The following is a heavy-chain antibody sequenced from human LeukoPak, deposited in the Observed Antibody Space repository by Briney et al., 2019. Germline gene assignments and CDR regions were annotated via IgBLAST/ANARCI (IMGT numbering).Heavy chain of an antibody. Sequence: PGGSLRLSCAASGFTFSSYSMNWVRQAPGKGLEWVSSISSSSSYIYYADSVKGRFTISRDNAKNSLYLQMNSLRAEDTAVYYCAREKNLYSSGWYSDYWGQGTLVTVSS. CDR2: ISSSSSYI. J-gene: IGHJ4*02. V-gene: IGHV3-21*01. CDR3: AREKNLYSSGWYSDY. CDR1: GFTFSSYS. D-gene: IGHD6-19*01.